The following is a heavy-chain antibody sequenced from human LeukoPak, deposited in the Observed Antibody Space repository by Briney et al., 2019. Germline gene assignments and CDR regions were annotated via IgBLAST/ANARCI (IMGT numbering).Heavy chain of an antibody. CDR3: AKMDSSGSYFDY. V-gene: IGHV3-23*01. CDR2: IGGSDGAT. Sequence: PGGSLRLSCAASGFIFSSYAMSWVRRAPGKGLEWVSTIGGSDGATYYADSMKGRFTISRDNSKNTLYVQMNSLRAEDTAVYYCAKMDSSGSYFDYWGQGTLVTVSS. D-gene: IGHD1-26*01. CDR1: GFIFSSYA. J-gene: IGHJ4*02.